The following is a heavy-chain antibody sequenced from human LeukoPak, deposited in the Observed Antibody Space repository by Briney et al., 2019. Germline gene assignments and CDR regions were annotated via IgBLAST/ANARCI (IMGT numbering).Heavy chain of an antibody. J-gene: IGHJ3*02. CDR3: AGTYSLYDPFDI. Sequence: MTSETLSLTCTVSNYSISSGYYWAWIRQPPGKGLEWIGNIYHSGNTYYNPSLKSRVSLSVDTSENQFSLKLSSVTAADTAVYYCAGTYSLYDPFDIWGQGTMVTVSS. CDR2: IYHSGNT. CDR1: NYSISSGYY. V-gene: IGHV4-38-2*02. D-gene: IGHD6-13*01.